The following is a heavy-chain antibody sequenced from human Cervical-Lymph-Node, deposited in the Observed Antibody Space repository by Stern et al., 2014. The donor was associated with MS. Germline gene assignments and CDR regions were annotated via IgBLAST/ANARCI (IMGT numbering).Heavy chain of an antibody. D-gene: IGHD6-25*01. CDR2: IRSDGSIL. Sequence: QLVASEGGLVQPGGSRRLSCGASGFTFRNYALHWVLTAPGKSLEHVSVIRSDGSILYYANSVKGRFTISRDSSKNTLYLQMGSLRAEDMGVYYCTRGRSGATTRYFDYWGQGTLVTVSS. CDR1: GFTFRNYA. CDR3: TRGRSGATTRYFDY. J-gene: IGHJ4*02. V-gene: IGHV3-64*01.